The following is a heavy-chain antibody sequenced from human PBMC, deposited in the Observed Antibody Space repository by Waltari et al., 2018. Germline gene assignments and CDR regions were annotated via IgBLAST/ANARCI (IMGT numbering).Heavy chain of an antibody. CDR2: IYTSGTT. J-gene: IGHJ4*02. V-gene: IGHV4-4*07. D-gene: IGHD3-22*01. Sequence: QVQLQESGPGLVKPSETLSLTCTVSGASISSYYWSWIRQPAGKGLEWIGHIYTSGTTNYNPSLKSRVTRSVDTSKNQFSLKLSSVTAADTAVYYCARDSYDSSGYFFYFAYWGQGTLVTVSS. CDR3: ARDSYDSSGYFFYFAY. CDR1: GASISSYY.